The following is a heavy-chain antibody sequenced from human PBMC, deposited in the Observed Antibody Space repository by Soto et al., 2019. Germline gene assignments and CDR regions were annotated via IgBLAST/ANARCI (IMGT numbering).Heavy chain of an antibody. D-gene: IGHD6-6*01. CDR3: ARDPRVGIAGRLNYYYYGMDV. CDR2: IIPSFGTA. Sequence: AVKVSCKACGGTFSRYALSWVRQAPGQGLEWMGGIIPSFGTANYAQKFQGRVTITADKSTSTAYMELSSLRSEDTAMYYCARDPRVGIAGRLNYYYYGMDVWGQGTTVTVSS. J-gene: IGHJ6*02. V-gene: IGHV1-69*06. CDR1: GGTFSRYA.